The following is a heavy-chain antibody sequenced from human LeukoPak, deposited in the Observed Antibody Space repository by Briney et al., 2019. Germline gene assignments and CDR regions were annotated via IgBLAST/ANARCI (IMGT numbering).Heavy chain of an antibody. J-gene: IGHJ3*02. V-gene: IGHV1-2*06. D-gene: IGHD2-21*02. CDR1: GFTFTGYF. CDR2: INPNSGGT. CDR3: ARCNVDCQAFDI. Sequence: ASVKVSCKASGFTFTGYFMHWVRQAPGQGLEWMGRINPNSGGTNYAQEFQGRVTMTRDTSISTAYMELSRLRSEDTAVYYCARCNVDCQAFDIWGQGTMVTVSS.